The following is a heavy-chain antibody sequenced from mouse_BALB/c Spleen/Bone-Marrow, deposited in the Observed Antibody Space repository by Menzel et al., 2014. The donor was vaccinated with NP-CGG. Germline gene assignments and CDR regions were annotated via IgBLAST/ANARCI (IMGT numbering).Heavy chain of an antibody. CDR2: XDPANGNT. J-gene: IGHJ3*01. Sequence: VQLKQSGAELVKPGASVKLSCTASGFNIKDSYMHWVKQRPEQGLEWIGXXDPANGNTKYDPKFQGKATITADTSSNTAYLQLSXXTSEDTAVYYCAXXXXXXXXXXXGQGTLVTVSA. CDR3: AXXXXXXXXXX. V-gene: IGHV14-3*02. CDR1: GFNIKDSY.